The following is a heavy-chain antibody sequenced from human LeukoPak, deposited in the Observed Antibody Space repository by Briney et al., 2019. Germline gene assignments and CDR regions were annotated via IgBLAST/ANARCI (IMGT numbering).Heavy chain of an antibody. D-gene: IGHD3-22*01. J-gene: IGHJ4*02. CDR1: GYTFTGYY. Sequence: ASVKVSCKASGYTFTGYYMHWVRQAPGQGLEWMGWINPNSGGTNYAQKFQGRVTMTRDTSISTAYMELSRLRSDDTAEYYCATLTIQHYYDSSGYYSALDYGGKGTLVTVSS. CDR2: INPNSGGT. V-gene: IGHV1-2*02. CDR3: ATLTIQHYYDSSGYYSALDY.